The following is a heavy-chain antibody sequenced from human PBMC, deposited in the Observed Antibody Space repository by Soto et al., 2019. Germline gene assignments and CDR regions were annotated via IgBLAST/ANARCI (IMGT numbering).Heavy chain of an antibody. CDR2: IHHSGST. CDR1: GASISSYY. CDR3: TRDRWLDY. J-gene: IGHJ4*02. D-gene: IGHD5-12*01. Sequence: TSETLSLTCTVSGASISSYYWSWIRQSPGKGLEWIAWIHHSGSTSYNPALRSRVTTSVDTSKNQFSLNLHSMTAADTAVYYCTRDRWLDYWGQGTLVTVSS. V-gene: IGHV4-59*01.